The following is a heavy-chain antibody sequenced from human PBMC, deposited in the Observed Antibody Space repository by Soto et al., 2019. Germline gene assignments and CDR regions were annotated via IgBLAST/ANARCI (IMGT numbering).Heavy chain of an antibody. D-gene: IGHD6-13*01. CDR1: GGSISSYY. CDR2: IYYSGST. Sequence: SETLSLTCTVSGGSISSYYWSWIRQPPGKGLEWIGYIYYSGSTNYNPSLKSRVTISVDTSKNQFSLKLSSVTAADTAVYYCARLTAAQNWFDPWGQGTLVTVSS. V-gene: IGHV4-59*08. J-gene: IGHJ5*02. CDR3: ARLTAAQNWFDP.